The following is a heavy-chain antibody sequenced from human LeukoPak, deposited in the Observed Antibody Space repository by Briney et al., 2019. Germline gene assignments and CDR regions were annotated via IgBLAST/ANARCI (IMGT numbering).Heavy chain of an antibody. CDR2: IYHSGST. V-gene: IGHV4-38-2*02. J-gene: IGHJ4*02. Sequence: SETLSLTCTVSGYSISSGYYWGWIRQPPGKGLEWIGSIYHSGSTYYNPSLKSRVTISVDTSKNQFSLRLTSVTAADTAVYYCARQTGSGLFILPGGQGTLVTVSS. D-gene: IGHD3/OR15-3a*01. CDR3: ARQTGSGLFILP. CDR1: GYSISSGYY.